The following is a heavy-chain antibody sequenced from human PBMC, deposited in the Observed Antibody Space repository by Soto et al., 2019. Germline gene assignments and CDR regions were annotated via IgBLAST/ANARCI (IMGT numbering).Heavy chain of an antibody. D-gene: IGHD3-9*01. Sequence: PSETLSLTCTVSGDSISSGAYYLSWIRQPPGKGLEWIGYVYYSGNTYYNPSLKSRVTISIDTSKNQFSLKLSSVTAADTAVYFCARGSARDHDILTGYTGWSFDYWGQGTLVTVSS. CDR1: GDSISSGAYY. CDR2: VYYSGNT. V-gene: IGHV4-31*03. J-gene: IGHJ4*02. CDR3: ARGSARDHDILTGYTGWSFDY.